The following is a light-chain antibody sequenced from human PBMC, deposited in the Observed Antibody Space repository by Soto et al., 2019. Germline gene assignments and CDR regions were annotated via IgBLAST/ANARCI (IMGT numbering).Light chain of an antibody. CDR2: DNN. CDR3: ETWDSSLSAVV. V-gene: IGLV1-51*01. Sequence: QSVLTQPPSVSAAPGQKVTISCSGRSSNIGNNYVSWYQQLPGTVPKLLIYDNNKRPSGIPDRFSGSKSDTSATLGITGLQTGDEAAYYCETWDSSLSAVVFGGGTKLTVL. J-gene: IGLJ2*01. CDR1: SSNIGNNY.